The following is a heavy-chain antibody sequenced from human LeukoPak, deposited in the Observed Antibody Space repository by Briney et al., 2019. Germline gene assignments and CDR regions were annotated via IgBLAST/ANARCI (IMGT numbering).Heavy chain of an antibody. CDR3: ARDEADYYDSSGFFFDAFDI. CDR2: ISDSGGNT. CDR1: GITLSNYG. V-gene: IGHV3-23*01. J-gene: IGHJ3*02. D-gene: IGHD3-22*01. Sequence: GGSLRLSCAVSGITLSNYGMSWVRQAPGKGLEWVAGISDSGGNTKYADSVKGRFTISRDNPKNTLYLQMNSLRAEDTAVYYCARDEADYYDSSGFFFDAFDIWGQGTGVTVSS.